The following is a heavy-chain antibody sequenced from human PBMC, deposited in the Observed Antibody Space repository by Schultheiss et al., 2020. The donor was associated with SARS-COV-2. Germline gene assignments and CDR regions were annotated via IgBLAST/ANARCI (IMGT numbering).Heavy chain of an antibody. D-gene: IGHD2-2*02. CDR1: GGSISSSNW. V-gene: IGHV4-4*02. Sequence: SETLSLTCAVSGGSISSSNWWSWVRQPPGKGLEWIGEIYHSGSTNYNPSLKSRVTISVDTSKNQFSLKLSSVTAADTAVYYCAREERYCSSTSCYTEAYNWFDPWGQGTLVTVSS. CDR3: AREERYCSSTSCYTEAYNWFDP. CDR2: IYHSGST. J-gene: IGHJ5*02.